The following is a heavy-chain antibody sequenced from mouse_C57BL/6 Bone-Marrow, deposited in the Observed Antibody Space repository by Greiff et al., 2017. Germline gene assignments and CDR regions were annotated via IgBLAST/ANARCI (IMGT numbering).Heavy chain of an antibody. CDR2: IDPENGDT. Sequence: EVQLQQSGAGLVRPGASVKLSCTASGFNIKDDYMHWVQQRPEQGLEWIGGIDPENGDTEYASKFPGKATITADTSSNTAYLQLSILTSDDTAVYYCTTHYDYLCFAYWGQGTRVTVSA. CDR1: GFNIKDDY. J-gene: IGHJ3*01. CDR3: TTHYDYLCFAY. D-gene: IGHD2-4*01. V-gene: IGHV14-4*01.